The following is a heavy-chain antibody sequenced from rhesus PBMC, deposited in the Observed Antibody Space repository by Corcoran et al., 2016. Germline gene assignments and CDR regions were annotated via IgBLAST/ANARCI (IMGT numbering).Heavy chain of an antibody. J-gene: IGHJ4*01. Sequence: QVQLQESGPGLVKPSETLSLTCAVSGGSIAGNYWSWIRQPPGKGLEWMGRLSEAEPTNYTPFHKSRVTLSPDTSRNQFSLKLNSVTAADTAVYYCASGGPDSPFWGQGVLVIVSS. CDR2: LSEAEPT. V-gene: IGHV4-160*01. CDR1: GGSIAGNY. D-gene: IGHD2-33*01. CDR3: ASGGPDSPF.